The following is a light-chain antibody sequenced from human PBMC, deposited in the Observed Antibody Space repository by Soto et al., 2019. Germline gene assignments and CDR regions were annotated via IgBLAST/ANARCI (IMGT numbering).Light chain of an antibody. CDR1: QSISSW. V-gene: IGKV1-5*01. Sequence: GDRVTITCRASQSISSWLAWYQQKPGKAPKLLIYDASSLESGVPSRFSGSGSGTEFTLTISSLQPDDFATYYCQQYNSYRVTFGQWTKVEIK. CDR3: QQYNSYRVT. J-gene: IGKJ1*01. CDR2: DAS.